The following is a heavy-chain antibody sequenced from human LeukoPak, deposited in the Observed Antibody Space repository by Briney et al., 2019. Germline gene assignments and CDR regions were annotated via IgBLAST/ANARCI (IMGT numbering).Heavy chain of an antibody. V-gene: IGHV3-30*03. D-gene: IGHD2-15*01. J-gene: IGHJ4*02. CDR3: ATVDIVVVVAATPAF. CDR1: GFTFSSYG. Sequence: GRSLRLSCAASGFTFSSYGMHWVRQAPGKGLEWVAVISYDGSNKYYADSVKGRFTISRDNSKNTLYLQMNSLRAEDTAVYYCATVDIVVVVAATPAFWGQGTLVTVSS. CDR2: ISYDGSNK.